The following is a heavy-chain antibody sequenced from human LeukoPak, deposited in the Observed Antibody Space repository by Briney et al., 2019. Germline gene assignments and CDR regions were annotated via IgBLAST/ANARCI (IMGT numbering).Heavy chain of an antibody. CDR1: GGSISSYY. V-gene: IGHV4-59*08. CDR2: IYYSGST. D-gene: IGHD6-13*01. CDR3: ACSGYSCSWYPLFWFDP. Sequence: SETLSLTCTVSGGSISSYYWSWIRQPPGKGLEWIGYIYYSGSTNYNPSLKSRVTISVDTSKNQFSLKLSSVTAADTAVYYCACSGYSCSWYPLFWFDPWGQGTLVTVSS. J-gene: IGHJ5*02.